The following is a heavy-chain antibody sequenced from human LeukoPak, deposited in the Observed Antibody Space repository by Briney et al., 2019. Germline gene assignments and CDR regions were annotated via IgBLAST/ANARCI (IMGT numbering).Heavy chain of an antibody. Sequence: VASGKVSCKASGYTFTGYHMHWVRQAPGQGLEWMGWINTNTGNPTYAQGFTGRFVFSLDTSVSTAYLRISSLKAEDTAVYYCARDLFIAPPFLNDAFDIWGQGTMVTVSS. CDR3: ARDLFIAPPFLNDAFDI. V-gene: IGHV7-4-1*02. J-gene: IGHJ3*02. CDR1: GYTFTGYH. D-gene: IGHD6-13*01. CDR2: INTNTGNP.